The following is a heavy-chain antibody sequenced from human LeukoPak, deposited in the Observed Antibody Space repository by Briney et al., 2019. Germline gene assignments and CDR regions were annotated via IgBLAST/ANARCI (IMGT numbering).Heavy chain of an antibody. CDR1: GYTFTSYG. Sequence: ASVKVSCKASGYTFTSYGISWVRQAPGQGLEWMGWISAYNGNTNYAQKLQGRVTMTTDTSTSTAYMELRSLRSDDTAVYYCARRPITMVRGVIITWFDPWGQGTRVTVSS. CDR2: ISAYNGNT. J-gene: IGHJ5*02. CDR3: ARRPITMVRGVIITWFDP. D-gene: IGHD3-10*01. V-gene: IGHV1-18*01.